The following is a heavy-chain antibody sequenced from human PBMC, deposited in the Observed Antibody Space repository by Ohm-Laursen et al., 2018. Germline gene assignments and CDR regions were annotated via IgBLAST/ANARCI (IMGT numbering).Heavy chain of an antibody. J-gene: IGHJ4*02. CDR3: ATVVGGGEAIDY. D-gene: IGHD1-26*01. V-gene: IGHV3-64*01. Sequence: GSLRLSCAASGFSFSSYIMHWVRQAPGKGLEYVSSISYNGGITYYANSVKGRFTISRDNSKNTLYLQMGSLRAEDMAVYYCATVVGGGEAIDYWGQGTLVSVSS. CDR1: GFSFSSYI. CDR2: ISYNGGIT.